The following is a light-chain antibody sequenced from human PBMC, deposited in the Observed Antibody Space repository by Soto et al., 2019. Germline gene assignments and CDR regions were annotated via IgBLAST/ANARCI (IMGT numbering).Light chain of an antibody. CDR3: QQRGNWQLT. Sequence: EVVLTQSPATLSLSPGERATLSCRASQSVSSSLAWYQQNPGQAPRLLIYDASNRATGIPARFSGSGSGTDFTLTISSLEPEDFAVYYCQQRGNWQLTFGGGTKVEIK. CDR2: DAS. V-gene: IGKV3-11*01. J-gene: IGKJ4*01. CDR1: QSVSSS.